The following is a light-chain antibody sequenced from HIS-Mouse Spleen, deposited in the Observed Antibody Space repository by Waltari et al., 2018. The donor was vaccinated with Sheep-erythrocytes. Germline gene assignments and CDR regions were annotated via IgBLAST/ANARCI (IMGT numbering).Light chain of an antibody. V-gene: IGLV2-11*01. Sequence: QSALTQPRPVSGSPGQSVTIPCTGTSSDVGGYNYVSCYQQHPGKAPKLMIYDVSKRPSRVPARFSGSKSGNTASLTISGLQAEDEADYYCCSYAGSYNHVFATGTKVTVL. J-gene: IGLJ1*01. CDR2: DVS. CDR3: CSYAGSYNHV. CDR1: SSDVGGYNY.